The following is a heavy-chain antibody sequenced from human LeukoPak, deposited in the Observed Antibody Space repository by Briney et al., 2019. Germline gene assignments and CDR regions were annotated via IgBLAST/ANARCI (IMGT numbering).Heavy chain of an antibody. J-gene: IGHJ6*03. CDR2: MNPNSGNT. CDR3: ARSSSSSWYGYMDV. V-gene: IGHV1-8*01. Sequence: ASVKVSCKASGYTFTSYDINWVRQATGQGLEWMGWMNPNSGNTGYAQKFQGRVTMTRSTSISTACMELSSLRSEDTAVYYCARSSSSSWYGYMDVWGKGTTVTVSS. D-gene: IGHD6-13*01. CDR1: GYTFTSYD.